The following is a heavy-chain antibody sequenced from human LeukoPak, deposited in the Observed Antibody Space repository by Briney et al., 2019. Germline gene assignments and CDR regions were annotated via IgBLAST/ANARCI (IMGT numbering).Heavy chain of an antibody. CDR1: GFTFSSYS. J-gene: IGHJ4*02. D-gene: IGHD1-26*01. CDR3: AREGVGATLGY. Sequence: GGSLRLSCAASGFTFSSYSMKWVRQAPGKGLEWVSSISSSSYIYYADSVKGRFTISRDNAKNSLYLQMNSLRAEDTAVYYCAREGVGATLGYWGQGTLVTVSS. CDR2: ISSSSYI. V-gene: IGHV3-21*01.